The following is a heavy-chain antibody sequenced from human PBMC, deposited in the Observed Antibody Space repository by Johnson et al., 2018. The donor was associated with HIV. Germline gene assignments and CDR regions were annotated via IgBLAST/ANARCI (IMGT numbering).Heavy chain of an antibody. CDR1: GFTFSSCA. CDR2: IKSKTDGGTT. Sequence: VQLVESGGGVVQPGRSLRLSCAASGFTFSSCAMHWVRQASGKGLEWVGRIKSKTDGGTTDYAEPVKGRFTISRDDSKNTLYLQINSLKTEDTAVYYCTRVSLPPSYAFDFWCQGTMVTVSS. CDR3: TRVSLPPSYAFDF. V-gene: IGHV3-15*01. J-gene: IGHJ3*01.